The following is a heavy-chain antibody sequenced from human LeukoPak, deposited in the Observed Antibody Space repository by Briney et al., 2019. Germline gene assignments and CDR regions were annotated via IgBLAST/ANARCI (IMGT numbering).Heavy chain of an antibody. CDR1: GGSLSSYF. CDR3: ARESGTERYFDY. V-gene: IGHV4-4*07. CDR2: IYTSGTT. J-gene: IGHJ4*02. Sequence: KTSETLSLTCTVSGGSLSSYFWSWIRQPAGKGLEWIGRIYTSGTTNYNPSLKSRVSMSVDTSKNQFSLKLSSVTAADTAVYYCARESGTERYFDYWGQGTLVTVSS. D-gene: IGHD1-26*01.